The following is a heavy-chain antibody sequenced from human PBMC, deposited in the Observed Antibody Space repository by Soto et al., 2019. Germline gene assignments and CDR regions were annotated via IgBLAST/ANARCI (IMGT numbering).Heavy chain of an antibody. CDR1: GYIFTTYW. CDR2: IYPGDSDT. V-gene: IGHV5-51*01. CDR3: ARQKTPGHFDY. Sequence: PGESLKISCKGSGYIFTTYWIAWVRQMPGKGLGWMGIIYPGDSDTTYSPSFQGQVTISVDRSINTAYLQWRSLKASDTAIYYCARQKTPGHFDYWGRGALVTVSS. J-gene: IGHJ4*02.